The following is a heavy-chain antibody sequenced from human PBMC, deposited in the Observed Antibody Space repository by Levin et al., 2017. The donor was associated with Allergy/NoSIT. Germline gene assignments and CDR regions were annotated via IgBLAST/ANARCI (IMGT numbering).Heavy chain of an antibody. Sequence: GESLKISCAASGFTFSSYGMHWVRQAPGKGLEWVAVISYDGSNKYYADSVKGRFTISRDNSKNTLYLQMNSLRAEDTAVYYCAKGSSSWYQPGVDYWGQGTLVTVSS. D-gene: IGHD6-13*01. CDR1: GFTFSSYG. J-gene: IGHJ4*02. V-gene: IGHV3-30*18. CDR3: AKGSSSWYQPGVDY. CDR2: ISYDGSNK.